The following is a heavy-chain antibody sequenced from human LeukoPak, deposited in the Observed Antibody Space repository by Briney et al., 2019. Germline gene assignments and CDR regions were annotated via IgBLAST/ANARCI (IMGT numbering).Heavy chain of an antibody. J-gene: IGHJ5*02. Sequence: SVKVSCKASGGTFSSYAISWVRQAPGQGLEWMGGIIPIFGTANYAQKFQGRVTITADESTSTAYMEPSSLRSEDTAVYYCARDNRYYDFWSGYEDESNWFDPWGQGTLVTVSS. CDR2: IIPIFGTA. V-gene: IGHV1-69*13. CDR3: ARDNRYYDFWSGYEDESNWFDP. D-gene: IGHD3-3*01. CDR1: GGTFSSYA.